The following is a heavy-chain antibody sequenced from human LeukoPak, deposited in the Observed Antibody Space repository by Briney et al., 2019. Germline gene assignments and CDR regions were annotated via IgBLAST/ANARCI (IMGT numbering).Heavy chain of an antibody. CDR3: ARDKGEDYYDSSGYDY. Sequence: ASVKVSCKASGYTFTGYYMHWVRQAPGQGLEWMGWINPNSGGTNYAQKFQGWVTMTRDTSISTAYMELSRLRSDDTAVYYCARDKGEDYYDSSGYDYWGQGTLVTVSS. D-gene: IGHD3-22*01. CDR2: INPNSGGT. CDR1: GYTFTGYY. J-gene: IGHJ4*02. V-gene: IGHV1-2*04.